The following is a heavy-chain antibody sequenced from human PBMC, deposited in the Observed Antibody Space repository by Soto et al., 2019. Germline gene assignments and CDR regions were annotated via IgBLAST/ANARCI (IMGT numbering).Heavy chain of an antibody. CDR3: ARAQLGIQAFDY. CDR1: GFTFSIYA. J-gene: IGHJ4*02. Sequence: GGSLRLSCAASGFTFSIYAMHWVRQAPGKGLEWVAVISYDGSNKYYADSVKGRFTISRDNSKNTLYLQMNSLRAEDTAVYYCARAQLGIQAFDYWGQGTLVTVSS. V-gene: IGHV3-30-3*01. D-gene: IGHD5-18*01. CDR2: ISYDGSNK.